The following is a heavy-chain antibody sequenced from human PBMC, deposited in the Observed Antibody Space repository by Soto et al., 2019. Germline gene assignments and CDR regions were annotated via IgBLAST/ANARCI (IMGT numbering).Heavy chain of an antibody. CDR1: GFTFSSYG. Sequence: GGSLRLSCAASGFTFSSYGMHWVRQAPGKGLEWVAVIWYDGSNKYYADSVKGRFTISRDNSKNTLYLQMNSLRAEDTAVYYCARDPAVAVDAFDIWGQVTMFTV. CDR2: IWYDGSNK. J-gene: IGHJ3*02. CDR3: ARDPAVAVDAFDI. D-gene: IGHD6-19*01. V-gene: IGHV3-33*01.